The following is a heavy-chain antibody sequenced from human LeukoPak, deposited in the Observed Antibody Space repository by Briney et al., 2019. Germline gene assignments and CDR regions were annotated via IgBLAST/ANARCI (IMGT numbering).Heavy chain of an antibody. J-gene: IGHJ5*02. Sequence: SETLSLTCTVSGGSLSSYYWSWLRQPAGKGLEWIGRIYTSGSTNYNPSLTSRVTMSVDTSKNQFSLKLSSVTAADTAVYYCAREGAPIVLMVYDVVGWFDPWGQGTLVTVSS. V-gene: IGHV4-4*07. CDR2: IYTSGST. CDR3: AREGAPIVLMVYDVVGWFDP. D-gene: IGHD2-8*01. CDR1: GGSLSSYY.